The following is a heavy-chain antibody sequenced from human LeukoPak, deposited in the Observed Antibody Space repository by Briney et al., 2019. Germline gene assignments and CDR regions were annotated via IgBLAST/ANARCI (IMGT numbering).Heavy chain of an antibody. CDR3: ARDQYYYDSSGYLTFDY. CDR2: IHTSGST. CDR1: GGSISSYY. D-gene: IGHD3-22*01. Sequence: SETLSLTCTVSGGSISSYYWSWIRQPAGKGLEWIGRIHTSGSTNYNPSLKSRVTMSVDTSKNQFSLKLSSVTAADTAVYYCARDQYYYDSSGYLTFDYWGQGTLVTVSS. J-gene: IGHJ4*02. V-gene: IGHV4-4*07.